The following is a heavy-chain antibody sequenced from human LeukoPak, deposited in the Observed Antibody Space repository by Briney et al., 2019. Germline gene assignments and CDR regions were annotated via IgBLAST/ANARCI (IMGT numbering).Heavy chain of an antibody. J-gene: IGHJ5*01. V-gene: IGHV3-21*04. CDR3: AKPVSGGLAVTADWFHP. CDR2: ISSSSSYI. D-gene: IGHD6-19*01. CDR1: GFTLSSYS. Sequence: GVSLRLSCAASGFTLSSYSMNWVRQAPGKGLEWVSYISSSSSYIYYAASVRGRFTISRDNSKNTLYLQVNTLRADDTATYYCAKPVSGGLAVTADWFHPWGQGTLVVVSS.